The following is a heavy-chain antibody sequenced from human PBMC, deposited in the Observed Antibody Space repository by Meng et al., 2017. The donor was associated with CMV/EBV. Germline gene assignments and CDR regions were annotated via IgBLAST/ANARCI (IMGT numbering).Heavy chain of an antibody. V-gene: IGHV3-21*01. CDR1: GFTSSSYS. D-gene: IGHD2-2*01. J-gene: IGHJ4*02. CDR3: ARAGVAYCSSTSCYCYFDY. CDR2: MSSSSSYI. Sequence: GESLKISCAASGFTSSSYSMNWVRQAPGKGLEWVSSMSSSSSYIYYADSVKGRFTISRDNAKNSLYLQMNSLRAEDTAVYYCARAGVAYCSSTSCYCYFDYWGQGTLVTVSS.